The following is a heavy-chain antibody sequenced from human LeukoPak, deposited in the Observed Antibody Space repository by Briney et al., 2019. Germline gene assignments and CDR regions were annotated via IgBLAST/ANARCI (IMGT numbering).Heavy chain of an antibody. D-gene: IGHD5-24*01. V-gene: IGHV4-59*01. Sequence: SQTLSLTCTVSGGSISSYYWSWIRQPPGKGLEWIGYIYYSGSTNYNPSLKSRVTISVDTSKNQFSLKLSSVTAADTAVYYCASFRLQHFDYWGQGTLVTVSS. J-gene: IGHJ4*02. CDR2: IYYSGST. CDR3: ASFRLQHFDY. CDR1: GGSISSYY.